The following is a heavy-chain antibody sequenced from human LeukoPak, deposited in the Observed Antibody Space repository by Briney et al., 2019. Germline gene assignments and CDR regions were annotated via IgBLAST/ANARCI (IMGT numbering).Heavy chain of an antibody. CDR2: ISSSGSNK. CDR1: GLSFSDYY. D-gene: IGHD2-2*01. Sequence: AGSLRLSCAASGLSFSDYYMSWIRQAPGKGLEWVSYISSSGSNKFYADSVKGRFTISRDNAKNSLYLQMNSLRAEDTALYYCVRYCSSTSCYIGSGEYFQHWGQGTLVTVSS. J-gene: IGHJ1*01. CDR3: VRYCSSTSCYIGSGEYFQH. V-gene: IGHV3-11*01.